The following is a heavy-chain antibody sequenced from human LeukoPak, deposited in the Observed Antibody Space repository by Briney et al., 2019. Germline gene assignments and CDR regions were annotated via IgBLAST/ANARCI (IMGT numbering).Heavy chain of an antibody. CDR3: ARDGGTRLKYSYGYGDY. J-gene: IGHJ4*02. V-gene: IGHV3-21*01. CDR2: ISSSSSYI. D-gene: IGHD5-18*01. Sequence: PGGSLRLSCAASGFTFSSYWMSWVRQAPGRGLEWVSSISSSSSYIYYADSVKGRFTISRDNAKNSLYLQMNSLRAEDTAVYYCARDGGTRLKYSYGYGDYWGQGTLVTVSS. CDR1: GFTFSSYW.